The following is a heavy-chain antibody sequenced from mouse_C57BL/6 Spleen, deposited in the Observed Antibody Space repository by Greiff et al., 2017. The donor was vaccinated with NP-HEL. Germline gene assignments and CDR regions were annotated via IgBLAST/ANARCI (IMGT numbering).Heavy chain of an antibody. CDR3: ARDPISYGSSFFDY. V-gene: IGHV1-50*01. D-gene: IGHD1-1*01. Sequence: VQLQQPGAELVKPGASVKLSCKASGYTFTSYWMQWVKQRPGQGLEWIGEIDPSDSYTNYNQKFKGKATLTVDTSSSTAYMQLSSLTSEDSAVYYCARDPISYGSSFFDYWGQGTTLTVSS. CDR2: IDPSDSYT. J-gene: IGHJ2*01. CDR1: GYTFTSYW.